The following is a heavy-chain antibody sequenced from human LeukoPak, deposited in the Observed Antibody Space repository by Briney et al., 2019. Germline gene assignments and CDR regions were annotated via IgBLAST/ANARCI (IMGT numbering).Heavy chain of an antibody. CDR2: IYHSGST. J-gene: IGHJ4*02. Sequence: SQTPSLTCAVSGGSISSGGYSWSWIRQPPGKGLEWIGYIYHSGSTYYNPSLKSRVTISVDRSKNQFSLKLSSVTAADTAVYYCARGGSGYSYGYYFDYWGQGTLVTVSS. CDR3: ARGGSGYSYGYYFDY. CDR1: GGSISSGGYS. V-gene: IGHV4-30-2*01. D-gene: IGHD5-18*01.